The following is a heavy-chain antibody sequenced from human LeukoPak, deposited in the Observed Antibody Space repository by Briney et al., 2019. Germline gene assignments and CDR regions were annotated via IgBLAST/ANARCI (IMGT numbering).Heavy chain of an antibody. CDR1: GFTFSSYS. V-gene: IGHV3-48*01. CDR2: ISSSSSTI. J-gene: IGHJ4*02. CDR3: ARDLPGYSSSWTLFDY. D-gene: IGHD6-13*01. Sequence: GGSLRLSCAASGFTFSSYSMNWVRQAPGKGLEWVSYISSSSSTIYYADSVKGRFTISRDNAKNSLYLQMNSLRAEDTAVYYCARDLPGYSSSWTLFDYWGQGTLVTVSS.